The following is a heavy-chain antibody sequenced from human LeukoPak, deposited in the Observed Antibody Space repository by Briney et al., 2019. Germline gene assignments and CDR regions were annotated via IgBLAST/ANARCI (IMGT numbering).Heavy chain of an antibody. CDR2: ISAYNGNT. J-gene: IGHJ4*02. CDR3: VRDLGVDTSMIFFDY. CDR1: GYTFTSFG. V-gene: IGHV1-18*01. Sequence: ASVKVSCKASGYTFTSFGISRVRQAPGQGLEWMGWISAYNGNTNYVQKLQGRVTMTTDISTSTAYMELRSLRSDDTAVFYCVRDLGVDTSMIFFDYWGQGTRVTVSS. D-gene: IGHD5-18*01.